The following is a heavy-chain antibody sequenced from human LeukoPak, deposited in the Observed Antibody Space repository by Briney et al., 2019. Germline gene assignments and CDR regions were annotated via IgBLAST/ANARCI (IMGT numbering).Heavy chain of an antibody. V-gene: IGHV3-23*01. D-gene: IGHD3-10*01. CDR3: AKDPGANSYGSFDN. J-gene: IGHJ4*02. CDR1: GFTFSSYS. CDR2: TSGSGRDK. Sequence: GGSLRLSCAASGFTFSSYSMNWVRQAPGKGLEWVSSTSGSGRDKYYADSVKGRFTISRDNSKNTLYLQMNSLRAEDTAIYYCAKDPGANSYGSFDNWGQGTLVTVSS.